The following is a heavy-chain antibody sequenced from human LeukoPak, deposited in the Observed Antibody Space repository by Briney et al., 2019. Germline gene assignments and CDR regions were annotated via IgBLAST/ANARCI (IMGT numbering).Heavy chain of an antibody. CDR1: GYTLTSYG. V-gene: IGHV1-18*01. CDR3: ARQGYAGYFDY. CDR2: ISAYNGNT. D-gene: IGHD3-16*01. J-gene: IGHJ4*02. Sequence: VASVKVSCKASGYTLTSYGISWVRQAPGQGLEWMGWISAYNGNTNYAQKLQGRVTMTTDTSTSTAYMELRSLRSGDTAVYYCARQGYAGYFDYWGQGTLVTVSS.